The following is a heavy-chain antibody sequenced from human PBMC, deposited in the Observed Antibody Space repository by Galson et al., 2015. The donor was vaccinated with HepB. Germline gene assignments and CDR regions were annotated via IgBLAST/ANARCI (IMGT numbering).Heavy chain of an antibody. CDR1: GFTFTSYN. V-gene: IGHV3-21*06. J-gene: IGHJ4*02. Sequence: SLRLSCAASGFTFTSYNMNWVRQAPGKGPEWVASISGTSNYIYYADSVKGRFSISRDNAKSSLHLQMNSLRDEDTAVYYCVRDPPLGTPFDYWGQGTVVTVSS. CDR3: VRDPPLGTPFDY. CDR2: ISGTSNYI. D-gene: IGHD3-16*01.